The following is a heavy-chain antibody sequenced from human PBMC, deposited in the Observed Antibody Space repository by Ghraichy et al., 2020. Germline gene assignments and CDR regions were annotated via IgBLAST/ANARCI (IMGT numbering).Heavy chain of an antibody. CDR3: AKGYFGVYYMDV. CDR2: IRYDGSNK. Sequence: GGSLRLSCAASGFTFSSYGMHWVRQAPGKGLEWVAFIRYDGSNKYYADSVKGRFTISRDSSKNTLYLQMNSLRAEDTAVYYCAKGYFGVYYMDVWGKGTTVTVSS. J-gene: IGHJ6*03. CDR1: GFTFSSYG. D-gene: IGHD3-9*01. V-gene: IGHV3-30*02.